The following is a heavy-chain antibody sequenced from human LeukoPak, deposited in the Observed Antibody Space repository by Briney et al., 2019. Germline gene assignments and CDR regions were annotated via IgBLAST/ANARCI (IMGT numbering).Heavy chain of an antibody. CDR2: IKQGGSEK. Sequence: GGSLRLSCAASGFTFSSYWMSWVRQAPGKGLEWVANIKQGGSEKYYVDSVKGRFTISRDNAKNSLYLQMNSLRAEDTAVYYCARAPSTWDCSGGSCNSDYWGQGTLVTVSS. CDR3: ARAPSTWDCSGGSCNSDY. J-gene: IGHJ4*02. CDR1: GFTFSSYW. D-gene: IGHD2-15*01. V-gene: IGHV3-7*01.